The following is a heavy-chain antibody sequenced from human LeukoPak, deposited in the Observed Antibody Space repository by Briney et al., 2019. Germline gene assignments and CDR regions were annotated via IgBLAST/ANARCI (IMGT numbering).Heavy chain of an antibody. CDR1: GGSFSGYY. CDR3: ARSDYGDTLDY. J-gene: IGHJ4*02. D-gene: IGHD4-17*01. Sequence: PSETLSLTRAVYGGSFSGYYWSWIRQPPGKGLEWIGEINHSGSTNYNPSLKSRVTISVDTSKNQFSLKLSSVTAADTAVYYCARSDYGDTLDYWGQGTLVTVSS. V-gene: IGHV4-34*01. CDR2: INHSGST.